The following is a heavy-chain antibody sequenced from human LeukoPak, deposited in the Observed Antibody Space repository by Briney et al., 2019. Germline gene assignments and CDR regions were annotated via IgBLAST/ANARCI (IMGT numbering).Heavy chain of an antibody. D-gene: IGHD1-1*01. CDR2: IYHSGSP. V-gene: IGHV4-4*02. Sequence: SEALSLTCAVSGGSISSNNWWGWVRQPPGKGLEWIGEIYHSGSPNYNPSLKSRVTISVDKSRNHFSLNLSSVTAADTAVYYCARVPPYGTGYELEDFDYWGQGTLVTVSS. CDR3: ARVPPYGTGYELEDFDY. J-gene: IGHJ4*02. CDR1: GGSISSNNW.